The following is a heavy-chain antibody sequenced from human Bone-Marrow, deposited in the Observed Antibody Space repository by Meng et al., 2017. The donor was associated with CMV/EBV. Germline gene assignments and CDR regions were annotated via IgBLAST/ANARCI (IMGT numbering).Heavy chain of an antibody. D-gene: IGHD6-6*01. CDR3: ARGRLIAARRANWFDP. V-gene: IGHV1-69*02. CDR1: GGTFSSYT. Sequence: SVKVSCKASGGTFSSYTISWVRQAPGQGLEWMGRIIPILGIANYAQKFQGRVTITADKSTSTAYMELSSLRSEDTAVYYCARGRLIAARRANWFDPWGQGNLVTVSS. J-gene: IGHJ5*02. CDR2: IIPILGIA.